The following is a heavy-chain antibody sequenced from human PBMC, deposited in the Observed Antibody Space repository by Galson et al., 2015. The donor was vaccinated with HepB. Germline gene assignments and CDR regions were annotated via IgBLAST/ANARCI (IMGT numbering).Heavy chain of an antibody. CDR1: GGSFSGYY. CDR2: INHSGST. V-gene: IGHV4-34*01. J-gene: IGHJ4*02. CDR3: ARERPPEQRVVIIRTRGYYFDY. D-gene: IGHD3-3*01. Sequence: SETLSLTCAVYGGSFSGYYWSWIRQPPGKGLEWIGEINHSGSTNYNPSLKSRVTISVDTSKNQFSLKLSSVTAADTAVYYCARERPPEQRVVIIRTRGYYFDYWGQGTLVTVSS.